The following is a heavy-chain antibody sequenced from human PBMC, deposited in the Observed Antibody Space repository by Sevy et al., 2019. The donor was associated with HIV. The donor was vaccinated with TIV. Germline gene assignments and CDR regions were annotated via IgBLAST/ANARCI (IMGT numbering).Heavy chain of an antibody. CDR3: VRGENFSLIVVDPDY. CDR1: GYTFSNYG. CDR2: IRGYNGNT. Sequence: ASVKVSCQASGYTFSNYGVTWVRQAPGQGLEWMGWIRGYNGNTKYAQKFQDRVIMTTDTATSTDYMELRSLGSDDTAVYYCVRGENFSLIVVDPDYWGQGTLVTVSS. D-gene: IGHD3-22*01. J-gene: IGHJ4*02. V-gene: IGHV1-18*01.